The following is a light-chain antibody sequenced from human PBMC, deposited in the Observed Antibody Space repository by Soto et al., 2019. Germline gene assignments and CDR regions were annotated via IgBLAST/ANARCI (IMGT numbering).Light chain of an antibody. J-gene: IGKJ3*01. Sequence: DIVMTQSPDSLAVSLGERATINCKSSQSGLYSSNNKNCLAWYQQKPGQPPKLLIYWASTRESGVPDRFSGSGSGTDFTLTISSLQAEDVAVYYCQQYYSTFTFGPGTKVDIK. CDR1: QSGLYSSNNKNC. V-gene: IGKV4-1*01. CDR2: WAS. CDR3: QQYYSTFT.